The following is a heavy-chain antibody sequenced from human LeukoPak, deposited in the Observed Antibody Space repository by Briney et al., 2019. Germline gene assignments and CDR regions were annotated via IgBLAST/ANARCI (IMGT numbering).Heavy chain of an antibody. V-gene: IGHV3-23*01. CDR2: ISGSGGST. CDR1: EFTFSTYA. D-gene: IGHD3-10*01. Sequence: GGSLRLSCAASEFTFSTYAMSWVRQAPGKGLEWVSAISGSGGSTYYADSVKGRFTISRDNAKNSLYLQMKSLRDEDTAVYYCARYGSGTSYITNYFDYWGQGTLVTVSS. CDR3: ARYGSGTSYITNYFDY. J-gene: IGHJ4*02.